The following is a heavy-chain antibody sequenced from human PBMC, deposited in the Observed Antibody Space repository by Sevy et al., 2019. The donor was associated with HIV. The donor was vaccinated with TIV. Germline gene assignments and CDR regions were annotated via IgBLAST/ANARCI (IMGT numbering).Heavy chain of an antibody. J-gene: IGHJ4*02. D-gene: IGHD1-7*01. CDR3: ARAWNYARDY. CDR1: GFTFSNYW. Sequence: GGSLRLSCAASGFTFSNYWMNWVRQAPGKGLEWVANIKQDGSDKYYVDSVRGRFTISRDKAKNSLYLQMNSLRAEDTAVYYCARAWNYARDYWGQGTLVTVSS. V-gene: IGHV3-7*04. CDR2: IKQDGSDK.